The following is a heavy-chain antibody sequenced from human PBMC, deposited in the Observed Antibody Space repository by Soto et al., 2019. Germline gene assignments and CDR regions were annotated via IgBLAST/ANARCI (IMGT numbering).Heavy chain of an antibody. J-gene: IGHJ4*02. Sequence: GGSLRLSCAASGFTFSSYAMSWVRQAPGKGLEWVSAISGSGGSTYYADSVKGRFTISRDNSKNTLYLQMNSLRAEDTAVYYCAKDRLRGIAVAGTYFDYWGQGTLVTVSS. D-gene: IGHD6-19*01. CDR2: ISGSGGST. CDR3: AKDRLRGIAVAGTYFDY. V-gene: IGHV3-23*01. CDR1: GFTFSSYA.